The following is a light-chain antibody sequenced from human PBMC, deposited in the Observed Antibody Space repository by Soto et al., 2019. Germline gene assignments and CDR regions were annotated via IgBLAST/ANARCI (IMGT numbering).Light chain of an antibody. CDR2: RVS. V-gene: IGKV2-30*01. CDR1: QSLVYSDGNAY. Sequence: DVVMTQSPLSLPVALGQPASISCRSSQSLVYSDGNAYLTWFQQRPGQSPRRLIYRVSNRDSGVPARFSGSGSGTDFTLKISRVEAEDVGVYYCMQGTHWPPTFGRGTKVEIK. CDR3: MQGTHWPPT. J-gene: IGKJ1*01.